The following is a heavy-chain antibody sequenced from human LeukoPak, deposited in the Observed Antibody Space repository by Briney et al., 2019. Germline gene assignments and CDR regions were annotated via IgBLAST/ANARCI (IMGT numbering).Heavy chain of an antibody. CDR3: ATEGRGVHFDS. V-gene: IGHV3-21*01. D-gene: IGHD3-10*01. J-gene: IGHJ4*02. Sequence: GGSLRLSCAAFGFIFSSYGMNWVRQAPGKGLEWVASIDTTSYTYYTDSVKGRFTISRDNAKISLYLQMNSLRAEDTAVYYCATEGRGVHFDSWGQGTLVTVSS. CDR1: GFIFSSYG. CDR2: IDTTSYT.